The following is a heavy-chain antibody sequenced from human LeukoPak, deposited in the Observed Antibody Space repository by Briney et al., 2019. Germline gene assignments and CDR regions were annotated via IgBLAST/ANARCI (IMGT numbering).Heavy chain of an antibody. V-gene: IGHV3-23*01. D-gene: IGHD7-27*01. Sequence: GGSLRLSCAASGFTFSSYTMSWVRQAPGKGLEWVSTITTSDGNTYYADSVKGRFTVSRNNSKNTLFLQMNSLRAEDTAVYYCAKDGGLWVSAHWGDSWGRGTLVTVSS. CDR3: AKDGGLWVSAHWGDS. J-gene: IGHJ4*02. CDR1: GFTFSSYT. CDR2: ITTSDGNT.